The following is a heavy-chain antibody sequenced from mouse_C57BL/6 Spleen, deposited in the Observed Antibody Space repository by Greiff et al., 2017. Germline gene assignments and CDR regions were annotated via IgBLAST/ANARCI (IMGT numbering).Heavy chain of an antibody. CDR2: INPSNGGT. J-gene: IGHJ2*01. CDR1: GYTFTSYW. V-gene: IGHV1-53*01. Sequence: VQLQQPGTELVKPGASVKLSCKASGYTFTSYWMHWVKQRPGQGLEWIGNINPSNGGTNYNEKFKSKATLTVDKSSSTAYMQLSSLTSEYSAFYYCARWGFTTVVPYYFDYWGQGTTLRVSS. CDR3: ARWGFTTVVPYYFDY. D-gene: IGHD1-1*01.